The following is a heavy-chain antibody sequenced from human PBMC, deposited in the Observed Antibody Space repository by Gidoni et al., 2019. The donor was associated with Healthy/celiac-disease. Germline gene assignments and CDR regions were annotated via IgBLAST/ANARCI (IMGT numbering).Heavy chain of an antibody. CDR1: GCTFSSYS. J-gene: IGHJ4*02. Sequence: EVQLVESGGGLVKPGGSLRLSGAASGCTFSSYSMNWVRQAPGKGLGWVSSISSSSSYIYYADSVKGRFTISRDNAKNSLYLQMNSLRAEDTAVYYCARDPGYSSRGYWGQGTLVTVSS. CDR3: ARDPGYSSRGY. CDR2: ISSSSSYI. D-gene: IGHD6-13*01. V-gene: IGHV3-21*01.